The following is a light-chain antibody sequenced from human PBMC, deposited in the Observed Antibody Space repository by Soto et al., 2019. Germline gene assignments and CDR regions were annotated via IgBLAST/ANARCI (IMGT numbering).Light chain of an antibody. J-gene: IGKJ1*01. CDR1: QSVNIN. Sequence: EIVMTQSPATLSVSPGERATLSCRASQSVNINLAWYQQKPGQAPRLLIFGASTRATGIPARFSGSGSGTEFTLTISSLQSEDFAVYYCQEYIQWPPGMFGPGTKVDIK. V-gene: IGKV3-15*01. CDR3: QEYIQWPPGM. CDR2: GAS.